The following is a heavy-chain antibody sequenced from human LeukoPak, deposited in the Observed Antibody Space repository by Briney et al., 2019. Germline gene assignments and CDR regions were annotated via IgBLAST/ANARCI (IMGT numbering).Heavy chain of an antibody. Sequence: GASVKVSCKASGYTFTGYYMHWVRQAPGQGLEWMGWINPNSGGTNYAQKFQGRVTMTRDTSISTAYMELSRLRSDDTAVYYCARVFGSGSYYEPIYYYGMDVWGQGTTVTVSS. V-gene: IGHV1-2*02. CDR2: INPNSGGT. CDR1: GYTFTGYY. J-gene: IGHJ6*02. CDR3: ARVFGSGSYYEPIYYYGMDV. D-gene: IGHD3-10*01.